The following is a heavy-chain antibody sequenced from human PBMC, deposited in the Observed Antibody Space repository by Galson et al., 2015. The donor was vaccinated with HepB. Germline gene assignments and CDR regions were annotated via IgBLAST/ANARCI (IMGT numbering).Heavy chain of an antibody. CDR2: ISSSSSYT. CDR3: AIYSSSIDY. Sequence: SLRLSCAASGFTFSDYYMSWIRQAPGKGLEWVSYISSSSSYTNYADSVKGRFTISRDNAKNSLYLQMNSLRAEDTAVYYCAIYSSSIDYWGQGTLVTVSS. D-gene: IGHD6-13*01. CDR1: GFTFSDYY. V-gene: IGHV3-11*06. J-gene: IGHJ4*02.